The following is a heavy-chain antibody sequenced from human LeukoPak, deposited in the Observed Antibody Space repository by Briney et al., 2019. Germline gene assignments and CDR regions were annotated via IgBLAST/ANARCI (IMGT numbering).Heavy chain of an antibody. CDR3: ARAPYPPYYFDY. CDR1: GGSISSHY. J-gene: IGHJ4*02. Sequence: NPSETLSLTCTVSGGSISSHYWSWIRQPPGKGLEWIGYIYYSGTTNYNPSLKSRVTISVDTSKNQFSLKLSSVTAADTAVYYCARAPYPPYYFDYWGQGTLVTVSS. CDR2: IYYSGTT. V-gene: IGHV4-59*11.